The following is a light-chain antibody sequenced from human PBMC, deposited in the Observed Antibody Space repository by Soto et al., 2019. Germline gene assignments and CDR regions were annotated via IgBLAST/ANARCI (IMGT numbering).Light chain of an antibody. V-gene: IGKV1-5*01. CDR1: QYIGRY. Sequence: DIQMTQSPSSLSASVGDRVTITCRAGQYIGRYLNWYQQKPGKAPKLLIYDASTLQSGVPSRFSASGSGTEFALTISGLQPDDFAVYYCQQYNRYAVTFGQGTKVDIK. CDR3: QQYNRYAVT. CDR2: DAS. J-gene: IGKJ1*01.